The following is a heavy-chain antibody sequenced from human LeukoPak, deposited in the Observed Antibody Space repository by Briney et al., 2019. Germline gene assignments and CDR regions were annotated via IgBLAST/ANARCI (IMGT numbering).Heavy chain of an antibody. V-gene: IGHV4-38-2*02. D-gene: IGHD5-18*01. CDR1: GYSISSGYY. CDR2: IYHSGST. J-gene: IGHJ4*02. Sequence: SETLSLTCTVSGYSISSGYYWGWIRQPPGKGLEWIGSIYHSGSTYYNPSLKSRVTISVDTSKTQFSLKLSSVTAADTAVYYCARGTRYSYGFTNWRPGPIDYWGQGTLVTVSS. CDR3: ARGTRYSYGFTNWRPGPIDY.